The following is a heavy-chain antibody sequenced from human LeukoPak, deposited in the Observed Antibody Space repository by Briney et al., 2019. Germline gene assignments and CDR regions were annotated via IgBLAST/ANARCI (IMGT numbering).Heavy chain of an antibody. CDR1: GYTFTGYY. D-gene: IGHD5-18*01. CDR2: INPNSGGT. Sequence: ASVKVSCKASGYTFTGYYMHWVRQAPGQGLEWMGRINPNSGGTNYAQKFQGRVTMTRDTSISTAYMELSRLRSDGTAVYYCASPPAYSYGYRFDYYYGMDVWGQGTTVTVSS. CDR3: ASPPAYSYGYRFDYYYGMDV. J-gene: IGHJ6*02. V-gene: IGHV1-2*06.